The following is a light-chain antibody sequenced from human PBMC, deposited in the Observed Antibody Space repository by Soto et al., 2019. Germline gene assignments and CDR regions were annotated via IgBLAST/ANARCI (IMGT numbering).Light chain of an antibody. CDR2: GAS. CDR1: QSVSSSY. J-gene: IGKJ4*01. CDR3: QQYGRLLT. V-gene: IGKV3-20*01. Sequence: EIVLTQSPGTLSLSPGERATLSCRASQSVSSSYLAWYQQKPGQAPRLLIYGASSRATDIPDRFSGSGSGTDFTLTISRLEPEDFAVYYCQQYGRLLTFGGGTKVEIK.